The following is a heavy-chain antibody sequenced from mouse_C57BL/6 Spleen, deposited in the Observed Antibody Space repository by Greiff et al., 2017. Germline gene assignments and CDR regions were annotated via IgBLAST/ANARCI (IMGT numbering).Heavy chain of an antibody. J-gene: IGHJ2*01. V-gene: IGHV1-53*01. D-gene: IGHD1-1*01. CDR3: ARNFIYYYGSSYFDD. Sequence: QVQLQQPGTELVKPGASVKLSCKASGYTFTSYWMHWVKQRPGQGLEWIGNINPSNGGTNYNEKFKSKATLTVEKSSSTAYMQLSSLTSEDSAVYYCARNFIYYYGSSYFDDWGQGTTLTVSS. CDR2: INPSNGGT. CDR1: GYTFTSYW.